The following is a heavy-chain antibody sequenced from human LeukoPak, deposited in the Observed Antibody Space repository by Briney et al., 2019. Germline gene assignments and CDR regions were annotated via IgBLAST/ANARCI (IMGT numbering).Heavy chain of an antibody. Sequence: PGGSLRLSCAASGFTVSSNYMSWVRQAPGKGLEWVSVIYSGGSTYYADSVKDRFTISRDNSKNTLYLQMNSLRAEDTAVYYCARDSSSWYRGGFDPWGQGTLVTVSS. CDR1: GFTVSSNY. CDR3: ARDSSSWYRGGFDP. J-gene: IGHJ5*02. V-gene: IGHV3-66*02. D-gene: IGHD6-13*01. CDR2: IYSGGST.